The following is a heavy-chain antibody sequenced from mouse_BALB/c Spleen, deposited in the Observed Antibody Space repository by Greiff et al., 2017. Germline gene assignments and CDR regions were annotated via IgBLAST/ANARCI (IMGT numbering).Heavy chain of an antibody. V-gene: IGHV1S41*01. CDR1: GYTFTSYW. Sequence: DLVKPGASVKLSCKASGYTFTSYWINWIKQRPGQGLEWIGRIAPGSGSTYYNEMFKGKATLTVDTSSSTAYIQLSSLSSEDSAVYYCAREGDIVDYWGQGTSVTVSS. CDR3: AREGDIVDY. J-gene: IGHJ4*01. CDR2: IAPGSGST.